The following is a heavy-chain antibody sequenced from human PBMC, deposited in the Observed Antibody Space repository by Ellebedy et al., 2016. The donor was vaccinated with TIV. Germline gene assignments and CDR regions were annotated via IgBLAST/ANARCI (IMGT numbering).Heavy chain of an antibody. D-gene: IGHD3-3*01. Sequence: MPSETLSLTCTVSGGSISSGDYYWSWIRQPPGKGLEWIGYISYSGSTNYNPSLKSRVTFSLDTSQNHFSLKLSSVSAADTAVYYCARGPYVSPFYDFWSNHYFDYWGQGILVTVSS. J-gene: IGHJ4*02. CDR1: GGSISSGDYY. V-gene: IGHV4-61*03. CDR2: ISYSGST. CDR3: ARGPYVSPFYDFWSNHYFDY.